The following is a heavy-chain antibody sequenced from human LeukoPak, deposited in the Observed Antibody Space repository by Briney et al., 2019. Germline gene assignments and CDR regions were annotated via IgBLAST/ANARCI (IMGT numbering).Heavy chain of an antibody. Sequence: PGGSLRLSCAASKFTFSDYSMSWVRQAPGKGLEWVSSISSIRNYIYYADSVKGRFTVSRDNAKNTLYLQMNSLRAEDTAVYYCARASERAFDYWGQGTLVTVSS. CDR2: ISSIRNYI. CDR1: KFTFSDYS. CDR3: ARASERAFDY. J-gene: IGHJ4*02. V-gene: IGHV3-21*01.